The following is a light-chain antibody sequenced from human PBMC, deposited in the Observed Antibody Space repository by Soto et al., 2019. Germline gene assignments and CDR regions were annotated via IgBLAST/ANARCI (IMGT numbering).Light chain of an antibody. CDR2: GAS. Sequence: EVVLTQSPDTLYLSPGDRATLSCRASHSVNSNYLAWYQQKPGRAPRLLIHGASIRATGIPDRFIGSGSGTDFTVTISRLEPEDFAVYYCQQYGSSQWTFGQGTKVEIK. V-gene: IGKV3-20*01. CDR3: QQYGSSQWT. J-gene: IGKJ1*01. CDR1: HSVNSNY.